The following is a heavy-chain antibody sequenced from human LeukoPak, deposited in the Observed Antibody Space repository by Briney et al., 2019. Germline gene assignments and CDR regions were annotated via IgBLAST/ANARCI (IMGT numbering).Heavy chain of an antibody. V-gene: IGHV4-61*02. CDR2: IYTSGST. J-gene: IGHJ6*03. CDR1: GGSISSGSYY. Sequence: SQTLSLTCTVSGGSISSGSYYWSWIRQPTGKGLEWIGRIYTSGSTNYNPSLRSRVTISVDTSKNQFSLKLSSVTAADTAVYYCARDNFYYYMDVWGKGTTVTISS. CDR3: ARDNFYYYMDV.